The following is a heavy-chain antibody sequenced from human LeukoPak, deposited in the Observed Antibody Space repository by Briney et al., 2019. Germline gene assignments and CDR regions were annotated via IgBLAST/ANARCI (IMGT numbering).Heavy chain of an antibody. V-gene: IGHV3-21*01. Sequence: PGGSLRLSCAASGFTFSSYSMNWVRQAPGKGLEWVSSISSSSSYVYYADSVKGRFTISRDNAKNSLYLQMNGLRAEDTAVYYCARGSGSNDYWGQGTLVTVSS. CDR2: ISSSSSYV. CDR1: GFTFSSYS. CDR3: ARGSGSNDY. D-gene: IGHD3-10*01. J-gene: IGHJ4*02.